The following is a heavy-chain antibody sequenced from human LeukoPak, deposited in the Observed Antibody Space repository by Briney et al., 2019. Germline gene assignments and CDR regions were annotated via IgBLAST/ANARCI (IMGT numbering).Heavy chain of an antibody. CDR3: ASREVGAYYDY. CDR2: IIPILGIA. D-gene: IGHD1-26*01. J-gene: IGHJ4*02. Sequence: GASVKISCKASGGTFSSYAISWVRQAPGQGLEWMGRIIPILGIANYAQKFQGRVTITADKSTSTAYMELSSLRSEDTAVYYCASREVGAYYDYWGQGTLVTVSS. CDR1: GGTFSSYA. V-gene: IGHV1-69*04.